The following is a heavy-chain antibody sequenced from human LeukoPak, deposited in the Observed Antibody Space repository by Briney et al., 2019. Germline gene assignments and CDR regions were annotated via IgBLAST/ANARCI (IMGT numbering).Heavy chain of an antibody. Sequence: ASVEVSCKASGYTFTNYYIHWVRQAPGQGVEWMGLINPSGGTTNCAQKLQGRVTMTTDTSASTAYMELRSLRSDDTAVYYCARHLYYYDSSGSPGDYWGQGTLVTVSS. V-gene: IGHV1-46*01. D-gene: IGHD3-22*01. CDR2: INPSGGTT. CDR3: ARHLYYYDSSGSPGDY. CDR1: GYTFTNYY. J-gene: IGHJ4*02.